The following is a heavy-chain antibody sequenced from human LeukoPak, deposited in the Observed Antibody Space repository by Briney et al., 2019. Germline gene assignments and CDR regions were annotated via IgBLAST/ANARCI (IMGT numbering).Heavy chain of an antibody. CDR1: RYTFSSYW. V-gene: IGHV3-7*03. Sequence: GGSLRLSCAASRYTFSSYWMSWVRQAPGKGLEWVANIKQDGSEKNYVDSVKGRFTISRDNAKNSLYLQMNSLRAEDTAVYYCAKNAPLDYWGQGTLVTVSS. CDR2: IKQDGSEK. J-gene: IGHJ4*02. CDR3: AKNAPLDY.